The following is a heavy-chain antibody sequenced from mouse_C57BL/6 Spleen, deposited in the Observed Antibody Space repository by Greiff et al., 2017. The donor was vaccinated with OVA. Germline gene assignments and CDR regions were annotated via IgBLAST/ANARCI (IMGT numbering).Heavy chain of an antibody. J-gene: IGHJ3*01. V-gene: IGHV1-54*01. CDR2: INPGSGGT. Sequence: QVQLQQSGAELVRPGTSVKVSCKASGYAFTNYLIEWVKQRPGQGLEWIGVINPGSGGTNYNEKFKGKATLTADKSSSTAYMQLSSLTSEDSAVYLCARSRDGYYGGFAYWGQGTLVTVSA. D-gene: IGHD2-3*01. CDR3: ARSRDGYYGGFAY. CDR1: GYAFTNYL.